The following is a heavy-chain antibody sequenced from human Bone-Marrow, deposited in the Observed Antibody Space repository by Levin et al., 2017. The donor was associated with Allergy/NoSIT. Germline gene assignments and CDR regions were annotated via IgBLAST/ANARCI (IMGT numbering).Heavy chain of an antibody. J-gene: IGHJ4*02. D-gene: IGHD3-22*01. V-gene: IGHV3-23*01. CDR3: AKEYYQHSSGYFLAYFDY. CDR1: GFTFSNYA. CDR2: TPGSGGTT. Sequence: PGESLKISCAASGFTFSNYAMSWVRQAPGKGLEWVSATPGSGGTTYYLDSVKGRFTISRDNSKNTLYLQMNSLRAEDTAVYYCAKEYYQHSSGYFLAYFDYWGQGTLVTVSS.